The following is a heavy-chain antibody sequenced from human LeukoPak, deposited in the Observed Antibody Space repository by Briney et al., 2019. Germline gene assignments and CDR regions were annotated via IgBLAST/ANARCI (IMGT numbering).Heavy chain of an antibody. CDR1: GFPFSSFS. CDR2: INPGGSET. Sequence: PGGSLRLSCAASGFPFSSFSMHWVRQAPGKGLVWISHINPGGSETNYADSVKGRFTISRVNAKNTLYLQLNSLRAEDTAVYYCARDHSGTGAALDLWGQGTRVTVSS. CDR3: ARDHSGTGAALDL. J-gene: IGHJ3*01. D-gene: IGHD1-14*01. V-gene: IGHV3-74*01.